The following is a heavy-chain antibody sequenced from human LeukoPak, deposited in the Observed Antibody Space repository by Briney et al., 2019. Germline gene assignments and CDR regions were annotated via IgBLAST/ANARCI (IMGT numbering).Heavy chain of an antibody. CDR3: ARDQWFGELLQTYYYYMDV. CDR1: GGTFSSYA. D-gene: IGHD3-10*01. V-gene: IGHV1-69*13. Sequence: ASVKVSCKASGGTFSSYAISWVRQAPGQGLEWMGGIIPIFGTANYAQKFQGRVTITADESTSTAYMELSSLRSEDTAVYYCARDQWFGELLQTYYYYMDVWGKGTTVTVSS. CDR2: IIPIFGTA. J-gene: IGHJ6*03.